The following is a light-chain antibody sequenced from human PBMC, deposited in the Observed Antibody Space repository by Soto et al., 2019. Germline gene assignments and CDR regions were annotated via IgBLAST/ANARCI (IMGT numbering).Light chain of an antibody. CDR1: QTISSW. J-gene: IGKJ1*01. CDR2: DAS. V-gene: IGKV1-5*01. CDR3: QQYNSYSWT. Sequence: DIHMTQSPSTLSASVGDRVTITCRASQTISSWLAWYQQKPGKAPKLLIYDASNLQSGIPSRFSGSGSGTEFTLTITSLHPDAFATYYCQQYNSYSWTFGQGTKVDI.